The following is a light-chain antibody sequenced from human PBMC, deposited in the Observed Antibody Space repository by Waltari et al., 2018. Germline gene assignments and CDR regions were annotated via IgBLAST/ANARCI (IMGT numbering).Light chain of an antibody. Sequence: QSVLTQPPSASGTPGQRVTISCSGRNSNIGINTVHWYQQLPGTAPKLLIYSSNQRPSGVPDRFSASTSGTSASLAISGLQSEDEADYYCAVWDDSLNGRVFGGGTKLTVL. CDR2: SSN. V-gene: IGLV1-44*01. CDR3: AVWDDSLNGRV. J-gene: IGLJ3*02. CDR1: NSNIGINT.